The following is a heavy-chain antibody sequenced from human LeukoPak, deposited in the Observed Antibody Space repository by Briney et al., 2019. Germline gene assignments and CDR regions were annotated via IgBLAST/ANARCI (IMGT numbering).Heavy chain of an antibody. D-gene: IGHD6-19*01. Sequence: PSEPLSLTCTVSGGSFSSSCWSWIRQSAGKGLEWIGRIDSTGGTTNNPSLKSRVTMSMDTSKNHFSLKLSSVTAADTAVYYCARDGGREALAGTAIDYWGQGTLVTVSS. CDR2: IDSTGGT. J-gene: IGHJ4*02. CDR1: GGSFSSSC. V-gene: IGHV4-4*07. CDR3: ARDGGREALAGTAIDY.